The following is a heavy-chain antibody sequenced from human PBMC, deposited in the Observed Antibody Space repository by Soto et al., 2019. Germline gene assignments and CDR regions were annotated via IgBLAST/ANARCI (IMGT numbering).Heavy chain of an antibody. D-gene: IGHD6-19*01. J-gene: IGHJ6*02. V-gene: IGHV4-4*07. CDR2: IYTSASI. CDR1: GADINTYS. Sequence: SVTLSLTCSVSGADINTYSWTWIQQPAGKGLECIGRIYTSASINYNPSLRGRVTLSVDTSTNQVSLKLASVTAADTAVYYCARDREAGYNFYYGMDVWGQGTTVTVSS. CDR3: ARDREAGYNFYYGMDV.